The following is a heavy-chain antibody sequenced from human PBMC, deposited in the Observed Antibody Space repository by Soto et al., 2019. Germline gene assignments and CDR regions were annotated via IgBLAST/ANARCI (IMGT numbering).Heavy chain of an antibody. V-gene: IGHV1-46*01. CDR3: ARVNSGAFWYFDL. Sequence: QVQLVQSGAEVKKPGASMKISCTASGYTFSSNLIHWVRQAPGHSPEWMGLINPSDGSTTYAHSVQGRVTLTRDTSTRTVYMELTSLRFEDAAVYYCARVNSGAFWYFDLWGRGTLVTVSS. J-gene: IGHJ2*01. CDR1: GYTFSSNL. D-gene: IGHD1-26*01. CDR2: INPSDGST.